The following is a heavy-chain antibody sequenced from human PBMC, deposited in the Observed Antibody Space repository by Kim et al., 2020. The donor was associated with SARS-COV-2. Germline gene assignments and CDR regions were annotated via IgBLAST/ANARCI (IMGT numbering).Heavy chain of an antibody. Sequence: GGSLRLSCAASGFTFSSYAMSWVRQAPGKGLEWVSAISGSGGSTYYADSVKGRFTISRDNSKNTLYLQMNSLRAEDTAVYYCAKGPGGDFWSGTPDYYGMDVWGQGTTVTVSS. J-gene: IGHJ6*02. CDR1: GFTFSSYA. CDR3: AKGPGGDFWSGTPDYYGMDV. CDR2: ISGSGGST. D-gene: IGHD3-3*01. V-gene: IGHV3-23*01.